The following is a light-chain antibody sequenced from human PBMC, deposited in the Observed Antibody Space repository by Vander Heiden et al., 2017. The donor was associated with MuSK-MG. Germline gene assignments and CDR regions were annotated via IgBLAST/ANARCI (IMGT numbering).Light chain of an antibody. Sequence: VLTPSPATLSVSPGDVATLSCRASQSVGSSLAWYQQRPGLAPRLVIYGASTRATGIPARFAGSGSGTEFTLTISSLQSEDSAVYYCQQYNYWPSFGGGTKVEIK. CDR2: GAS. CDR1: QSVGSS. V-gene: IGKV3D-15*01. J-gene: IGKJ4*01. CDR3: QQYNYWPS.